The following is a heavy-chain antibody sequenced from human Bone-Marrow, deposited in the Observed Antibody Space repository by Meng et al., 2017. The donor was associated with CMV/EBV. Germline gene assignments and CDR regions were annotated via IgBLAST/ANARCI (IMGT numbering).Heavy chain of an antibody. V-gene: IGHV4-4*02. CDR1: GGSVRNING. CDR2: IYRGGST. J-gene: IGHJ6*02. CDR3: AKYVGDYGNYYGMDV. D-gene: IGHD4-17*01. Sequence: SETLSLTCPVSGGSVRNINGWTWVRQPPGKGLEWIGEIYRGGSTNYSPSVKSRVTMSVDRSKNHISLRLTSVTAADTAVYYCAKYVGDYGNYYGMDVWGQGTTVTVSS.